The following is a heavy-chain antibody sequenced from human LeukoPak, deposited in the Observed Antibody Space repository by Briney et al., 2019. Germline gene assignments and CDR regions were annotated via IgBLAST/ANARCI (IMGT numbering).Heavy chain of an antibody. Sequence: PGGSLRLSCAASGFTFRSYTMSWVRQAPGKGLEWVSAISGSGGSTYSADSVKGRFTISRDNSKNTLYLQMNSLRAEDTAVYYCAKCILTGYYKGYMDVWGKGATVTISS. D-gene: IGHD3-9*01. J-gene: IGHJ6*03. CDR2: ISGSGGST. V-gene: IGHV3-23*01. CDR3: AKCILTGYYKGYMDV. CDR1: GFTFRSYT.